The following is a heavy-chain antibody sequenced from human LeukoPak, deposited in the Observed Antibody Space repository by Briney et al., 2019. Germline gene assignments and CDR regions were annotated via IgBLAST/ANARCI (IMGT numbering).Heavy chain of an antibody. CDR3: AKRGVVIRVILVGFHKEAYYFDS. CDR1: GTSLSNYG. Sequence: GGSLRLSCAVSGTSLSNYGMSWVRQAPGKGLEWVAGISGIAGGTNYADSVKGRFTISRDNSKNTLYLQMNRLRAEDTAVYFCAKRGVVIRVILVGFHKEAYYFDSWGQGALVTVSS. J-gene: IGHJ4*02. D-gene: IGHD3-22*01. CDR2: ISGIAGGT. V-gene: IGHV3-23*01.